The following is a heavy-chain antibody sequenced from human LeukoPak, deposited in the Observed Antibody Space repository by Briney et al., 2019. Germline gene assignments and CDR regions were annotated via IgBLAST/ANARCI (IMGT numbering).Heavy chain of an antibody. Sequence: ASVKVSCKASGYTFTSYGISWVRQAPGQGLEWMGWISAYNGNTNYAQKLQGRVTMTTDTSTSTAYMELRSLRSDDTAVYYCARDPFYCSSTSCYDQYFQHWGQGTLVTVSS. D-gene: IGHD2-2*01. J-gene: IGHJ1*01. CDR1: GYTFTSYG. V-gene: IGHV1-18*01. CDR3: ARDPFYCSSTSCYDQYFQH. CDR2: ISAYNGNT.